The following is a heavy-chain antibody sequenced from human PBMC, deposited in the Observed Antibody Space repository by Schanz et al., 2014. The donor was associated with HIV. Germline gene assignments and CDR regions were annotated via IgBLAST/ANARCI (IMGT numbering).Heavy chain of an antibody. V-gene: IGHV1-8*02. Sequence: QVQLVQSGAEVREPGASVKVSCETSGYTFSDYDINWVRQAPGQGLEWMGWMNPNRGNAGFAQNFQGRVTLTRDTSITTAYMELTSLRPEDTAVYYCARRRGWGSYRYFPYGLDVWGQGTTVTVSS. CDR3: ARRRGWGSYRYFPYGLDV. CDR2: MNPNRGNA. J-gene: IGHJ6*02. D-gene: IGHD3-16*02. CDR1: GYTFSDYD.